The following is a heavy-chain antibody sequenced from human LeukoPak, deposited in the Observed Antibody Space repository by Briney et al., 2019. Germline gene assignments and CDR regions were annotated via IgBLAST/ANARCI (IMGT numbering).Heavy chain of an antibody. D-gene: IGHD2-21*02. CDR3: ARHDDMVVTALGT. J-gene: IGHJ5*02. Sequence: KPSETLSLTCTVSGGSISSYYWSWIRQPPGKGLEWIGYIYYSGSTKYNPSLKSRVTISVDTSKNQFSLKLSSVTAADTAVYYCARHDDMVVTALGTWGQGTLVTVSS. CDR1: GGSISSYY. CDR2: IYYSGST. V-gene: IGHV4-59*08.